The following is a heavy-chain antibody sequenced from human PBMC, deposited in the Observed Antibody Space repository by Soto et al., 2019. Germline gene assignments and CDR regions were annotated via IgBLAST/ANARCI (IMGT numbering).Heavy chain of an antibody. V-gene: IGHV4-59*01. CDR3: SRGRFGADDAFDI. Sequence: SETLSLTCTVSGGSISSYYWSWIRQPPGKGLEWIGYIYYSGSTNYNPSLKSRVTITVDTSKNQFSLKLSSVTAADTAVYYCSRGRFGADDAFDIWGQGTMVTVSS. J-gene: IGHJ3*02. CDR2: IYYSGST. D-gene: IGHD3-10*01. CDR1: GGSISSYY.